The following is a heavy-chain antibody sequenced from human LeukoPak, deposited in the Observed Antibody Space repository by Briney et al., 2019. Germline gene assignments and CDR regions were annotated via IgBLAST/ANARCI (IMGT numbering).Heavy chain of an antibody. J-gene: IGHJ4*02. V-gene: IGHV4-34*01. CDR2: INHSGST. CDR1: GGSFSGYY. CDR3: ALRGYRNAYVLL. Sequence: SETLSLTCAVYGGSFSGYYWSWIRQPPGKGLEWIGEINHSGSTNYNPSLKSRVTISVDTSKNQFSLKLTSVTAADTAVYYCALRGYRNAYVLLWGQGTLVTVSS. D-gene: IGHD5-18*01.